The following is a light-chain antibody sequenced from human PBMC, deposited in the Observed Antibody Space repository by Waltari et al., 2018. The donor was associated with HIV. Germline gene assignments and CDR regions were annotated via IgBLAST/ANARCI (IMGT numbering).Light chain of an antibody. Sequence: DIVMTQSPLSLPVTPGEPASISCRSSQSLLHSNGFNYLDWYLQKPGQSPRLLIYLGSNRAPGVPDRFSGSGSGTDFTLKISRVEAEDVGVYYCMQALQTPLITFGQGTRLEIK. CDR3: MQALQTPLIT. CDR1: QSLLHSNGFNY. J-gene: IGKJ5*01. V-gene: IGKV2-28*01. CDR2: LGS.